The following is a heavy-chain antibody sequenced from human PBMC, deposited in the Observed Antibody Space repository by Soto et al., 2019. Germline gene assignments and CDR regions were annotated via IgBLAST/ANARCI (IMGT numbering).Heavy chain of an antibody. J-gene: IGHJ4*02. Sequence: KTSETLSLTCTVSGGSISSSSYYWGWIRQPPGKGLEWIGSIYYSGSTYYNPSLKSRVTISVDTSKNPFSLKLSSVTAADTAVYYCARHSREYYDFWSGYCAFDYWGQGTLVTVSS. CDR2: IYYSGST. V-gene: IGHV4-39*01. D-gene: IGHD3-3*01. CDR3: ARHSREYYDFWSGYCAFDY. CDR1: GGSISSSSYY.